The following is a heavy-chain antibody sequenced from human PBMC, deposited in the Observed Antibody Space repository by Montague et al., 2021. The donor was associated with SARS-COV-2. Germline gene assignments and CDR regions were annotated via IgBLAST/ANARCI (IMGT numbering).Heavy chain of an antibody. V-gene: IGHV3-7*01. D-gene: IGHD1-1*01. CDR1: GFTFSNYW. CDR3: ARVSEGESNNSQYRAFDI. CDR2: IKQDGSEI. J-gene: IGHJ3*02. Sequence: SLRLSCAASGFTFSNYWLSWVRQAPGMGLEWVANIKQDGSEIYYLDSVKGRFTISRDNSKNSLSLQMNSLRAEDTALYFCARVSEGESNNSQYRAFDIWCQGAMVTVSS.